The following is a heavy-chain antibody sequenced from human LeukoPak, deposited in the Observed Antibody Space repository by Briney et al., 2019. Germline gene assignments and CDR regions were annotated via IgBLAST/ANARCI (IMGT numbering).Heavy chain of an antibody. D-gene: IGHD6-19*01. CDR2: ISSSGSCL. V-gene: IGHV3-21*01. CDR3: ARVLYSSGWYEGYDS. Sequence: GGSVRLSCAASGFTFSSYTMNWVRQAPGKGLEGVSSISSSGSCLYYADSLKGRFTISRDNAKNSLHLQMNSLRAEDTAVYYCARVLYSSGWYEGYDSWGQGTLVTVSS. CDR1: GFTFSSYT. J-gene: IGHJ5*01.